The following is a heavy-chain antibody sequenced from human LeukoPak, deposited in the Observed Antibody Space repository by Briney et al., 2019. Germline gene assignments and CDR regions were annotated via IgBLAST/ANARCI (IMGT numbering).Heavy chain of an antibody. Sequence: ASVKVSCKASGYTFTSYDINWVRQATGQGLEWMGWMNPSSGNTGYAQKFQGRVTMTRNTSISTAYMELSSLRSEDTAVYYCARGPVYDYVWGSYRDAFDIWGQGTMVTVSS. J-gene: IGHJ3*02. CDR1: GYTFTSYD. V-gene: IGHV1-8*01. CDR2: MNPSSGNT. CDR3: ARGPVYDYVWGSYRDAFDI. D-gene: IGHD3-16*02.